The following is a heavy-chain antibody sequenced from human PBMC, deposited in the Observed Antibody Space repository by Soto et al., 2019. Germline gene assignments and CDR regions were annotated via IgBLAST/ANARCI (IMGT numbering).Heavy chain of an antibody. J-gene: IGHJ4*02. V-gene: IGHV2-5*02. D-gene: IGHD4-17*01. CDR2: IYWDDDK. CDR3: AHSRLRERHFDY. Sequence: QITLKESGPPLVKPTQTLTLTCTFSGFSLSTSGVGVGWIRQPPGKALEWLALIYWDDDKRYSPSLKSRPTIXKXXSKNQVVLTMTNMDPVDTTTYYCAHSRLRERHFDYWGQGTLVTVSS. CDR1: GFSLSTSGVG.